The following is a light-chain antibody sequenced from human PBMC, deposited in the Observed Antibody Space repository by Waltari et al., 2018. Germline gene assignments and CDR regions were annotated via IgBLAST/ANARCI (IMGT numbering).Light chain of an antibody. Sequence: QSALTQPASVSGSPGQSITISCTGTSSAVGGHNYVSWYERHPGTASLLLIYEYNNRHAGVSNRFSGSKSDNTASLTISGIQAEEEADYYCSSYTTSSTLVFGGGTKLTVL. CDR2: EYN. CDR1: SSAVGGHNY. CDR3: SSYTTSSTLV. V-gene: IGLV2-14*01. J-gene: IGLJ3*02.